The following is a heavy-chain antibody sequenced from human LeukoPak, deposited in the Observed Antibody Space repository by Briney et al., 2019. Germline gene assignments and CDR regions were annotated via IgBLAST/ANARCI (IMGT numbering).Heavy chain of an antibody. CDR1: GYTFTGYY. D-gene: IGHD6-13*01. Sequence: GASLKVSCKASGYTFTGYYMHWVRQAPGQGLEWMGRINPNSGGTNYAQKFQGKVTMTRDTSISTAYMELSRLRSDDTAVYYCARSRPSTAGRFYYYMDVWGKGTTVTVSS. CDR3: ARSRPSTAGRFYYYMDV. CDR2: INPNSGGT. J-gene: IGHJ6*03. V-gene: IGHV1-2*06.